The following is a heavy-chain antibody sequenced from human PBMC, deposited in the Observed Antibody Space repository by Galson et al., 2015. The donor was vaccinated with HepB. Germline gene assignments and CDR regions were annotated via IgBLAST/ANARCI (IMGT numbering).Heavy chain of an antibody. CDR2: IIPIFGTA. J-gene: IGHJ6*02. CDR1: GGTFSSYA. V-gene: IGHV1-69*13. D-gene: IGHD2-2*01. CDR3: ARAGDIVVVPAGLKKKDYYYCYGMDV. Sequence: SVKVSCKASGGTFSSYAISWVRQAPGQGLEWMGGIIPIFGTANYAQKFQGRVTITADESTSTAYMELSSLRSEDTAVYYCARAGDIVVVPAGLKKKDYYYCYGMDVWGQGTTVTVSS.